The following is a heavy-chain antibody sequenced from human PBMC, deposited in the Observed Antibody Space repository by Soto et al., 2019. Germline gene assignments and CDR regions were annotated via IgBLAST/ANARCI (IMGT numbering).Heavy chain of an antibody. V-gene: IGHV3-30*18. J-gene: IGHJ4*02. CDR2: ISYDGSNK. D-gene: IGHD3-3*02. Sequence: QVQLVESGGGVVQPGRSLRLSCAASGFTFSSYGMHWVRQAPGKGLEWVAVISYDGSNKYYADSVKGRFTISRDNSKNTLYLQMNSLRAAATAVYYCAKYRTTGLVFSHYLDYWGQGTLVTVSS. CDR1: GFTFSSYG. CDR3: AKYRTTGLVFSHYLDY.